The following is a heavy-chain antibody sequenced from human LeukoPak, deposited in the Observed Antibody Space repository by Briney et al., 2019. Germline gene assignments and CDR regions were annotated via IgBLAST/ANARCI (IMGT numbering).Heavy chain of an antibody. CDR2: IRGTGTTT. CDR3: AKVSWLGTLPSYHFDS. D-gene: IGHD6-19*01. CDR1: GFTFSDHA. J-gene: IGHJ4*02. Sequence: PGGSLRLSCAASGFTFSDHAMSWVRQAPGKGLEWDSAIRGTGTTTFYAASVKGRFTISRDNSKNTADLQMNSLRAEDTAVYYCAKVSWLGTLPSYHFDSWGQGTQVTVSS. V-gene: IGHV3-23*01.